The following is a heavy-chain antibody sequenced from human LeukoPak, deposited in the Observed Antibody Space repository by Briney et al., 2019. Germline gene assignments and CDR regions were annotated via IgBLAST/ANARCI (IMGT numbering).Heavy chain of an antibody. CDR1: GFTFSSYG. CDR3: AREMRGYYPHY. D-gene: IGHD3-3*01. J-gene: IGHJ4*02. Sequence: GSLRHSCAASGFTFSSYGMHWVRQAPGKGLEWVAIVAHDGSFTSYADSVKGRFSITRDDSTLYLEMNSLRVEDTALYYCAREMRGYYPHYWGQGTLLTVSS. V-gene: IGHV3-30*19. CDR2: VAHDGSFT.